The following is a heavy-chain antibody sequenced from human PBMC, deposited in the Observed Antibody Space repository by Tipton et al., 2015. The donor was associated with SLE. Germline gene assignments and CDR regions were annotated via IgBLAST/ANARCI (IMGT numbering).Heavy chain of an antibody. CDR1: GFTFSSYS. V-gene: IGHV3-30*03. CDR3: ARGRSGSYYTDFDY. Sequence: SLRLSCAASGFTFSSYSMNWVRQAPGKGLEWVAVISYDGSNKYYADSVKGRFTISRDNSKNTLYLQMNSLRAEDTAVYYCARGRSGSYYTDFDYWGQGTLVTVSS. J-gene: IGHJ4*02. D-gene: IGHD1-26*01. CDR2: ISYDGSNK.